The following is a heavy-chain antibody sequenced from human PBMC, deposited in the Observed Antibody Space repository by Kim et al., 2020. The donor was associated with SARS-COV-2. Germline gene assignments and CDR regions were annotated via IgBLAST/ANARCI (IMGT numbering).Heavy chain of an antibody. Sequence: ASVKVSCKASGYTFTDHYIHWVRQAPGQGLEWMGWIDNNSGGTTYSQKFQGRVSMTRDTSFSTAYMELRSLRSDDTAMYYCARVTDRNYDFWSAWDYWGQGTLVNVSS. CDR2: IDNNSGGT. CDR3: ARVTDRNYDFWSAWDY. CDR1: GYTFTDHY. D-gene: IGHD3-3*01. V-gene: IGHV1-2*02. J-gene: IGHJ4*02.